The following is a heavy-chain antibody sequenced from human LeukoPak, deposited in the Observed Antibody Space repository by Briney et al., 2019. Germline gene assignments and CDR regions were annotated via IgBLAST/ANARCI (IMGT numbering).Heavy chain of an antibody. V-gene: IGHV3-30*02. CDR1: GFTFSSYG. CDR3: AKEYCSSTSCYVSD. Sequence: GSLRLSCAASGFTFSSYGMHWVRQAPGKGLEWVAFIRYDGSNKYYADSAKGRFTISRDNSKNTLYLQMNSLRAEDTAVYYCAKEYCSSTSCYVSDWGQGTLVTVFS. J-gene: IGHJ4*02. CDR2: IRYDGSNK. D-gene: IGHD2-2*01.